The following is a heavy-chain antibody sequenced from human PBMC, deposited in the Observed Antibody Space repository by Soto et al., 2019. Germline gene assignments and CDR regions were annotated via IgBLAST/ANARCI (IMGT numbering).Heavy chain of an antibody. CDR3: ARVCTGRDCLKSFDL. CDR2: MSISGNT. J-gene: IGHJ3*01. D-gene: IGHD2-21*02. V-gene: IGHV3-48*01. Sequence: GGSLRLSCTAFGFNFSPYSMAWVRQAPGKGLECLSHMSISGNTFYGDSVKGRFTVSRDNVQNSLYLQMNSLRAEDTAVYFCARVCTGRDCLKSFDLWGQGTMVTVSS. CDR1: GFNFSPYS.